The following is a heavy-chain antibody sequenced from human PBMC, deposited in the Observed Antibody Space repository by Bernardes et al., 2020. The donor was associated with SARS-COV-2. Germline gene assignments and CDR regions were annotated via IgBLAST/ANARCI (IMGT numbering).Heavy chain of an antibody. CDR3: AREMEAGAFDI. Sequence: GGSLRLSRAASGLTFSSYWMSWVRQAPGKGLEWVADIKQEGSEKYYVDSVKGRFTISRDNAKNSLYLQMNSLRAEDTAVYYCAREMEAGAFDIWGQGTMVTVSS. J-gene: IGHJ3*02. CDR2: IKQEGSEK. V-gene: IGHV3-7*01. CDR1: GLTFSSYW. D-gene: IGHD1-1*01.